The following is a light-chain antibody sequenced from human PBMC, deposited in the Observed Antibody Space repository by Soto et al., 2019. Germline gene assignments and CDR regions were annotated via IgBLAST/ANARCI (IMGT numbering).Light chain of an antibody. CDR3: SSYTSSSSRALV. V-gene: IGLV2-14*01. Sequence: QSALTQPASVSGSPGQSITISCTGTSSDVGGYNYVSWYQQHPGKAPKLMIYDVSNRPSGVSNRFSGSKSGNTASLTISGLQAEDEADYYCSSYTSSSSRALVFGGETQLTVL. J-gene: IGLJ3*02. CDR1: SSDVGGYNY. CDR2: DVS.